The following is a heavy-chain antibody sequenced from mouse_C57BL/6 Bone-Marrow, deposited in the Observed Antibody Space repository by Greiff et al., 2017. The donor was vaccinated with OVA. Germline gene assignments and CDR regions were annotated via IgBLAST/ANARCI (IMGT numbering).Heavy chain of an antibody. J-gene: IGHJ4*01. CDR1: GFTFSSYA. CDR3: ARVGNYEGYYAMDY. CDR2: ISDGGSYT. V-gene: IGHV5-4*01. Sequence: EVQLVESGGGLVKPGGSLKLSCAASGFTFSSYAMSWVRQTPEKRLEWVATISDGGSYTYYPDNVKGRFTISRDNAKNNLYLQMSHLKSEDTAMYYCARVGNYEGYYAMDYWGQGTSVTVSS. D-gene: IGHD2-1*01.